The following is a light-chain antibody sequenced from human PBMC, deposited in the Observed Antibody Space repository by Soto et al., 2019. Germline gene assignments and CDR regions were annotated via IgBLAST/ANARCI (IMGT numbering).Light chain of an antibody. J-gene: IGLJ1*01. CDR2: RNN. CDR1: SSNIGSNY. V-gene: IGLV1-47*01. CDR3: SSYTSSSTRV. Sequence: QSVLTQPPSASGTPGQRVTISCSGSSSNIGSNYVYWYHQLPGTAPKLVIYRNNQRPSGVPDRISGSKSGTSASLAISGLRSEDEADYYCSSYTSSSTRVFGTGTKLTVL.